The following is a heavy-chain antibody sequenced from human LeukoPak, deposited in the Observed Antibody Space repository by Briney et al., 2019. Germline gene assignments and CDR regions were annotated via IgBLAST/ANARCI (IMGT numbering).Heavy chain of an antibody. J-gene: IGHJ6*03. CDR2: ISSRSTNI. Sequence: GGSLRLSCAGSGFTFSRYSMNWFRQAPGKGLERVSSISSRSTNIFYADSVKGRFTISRDNAKNSLYLQMNSLGAEDTAVYYCARDAQWLVPEGYFYYMDVWGKGTTVTISS. V-gene: IGHV3-21*01. CDR1: GFTFSRYS. D-gene: IGHD6-19*01. CDR3: ARDAQWLVPEGYFYYMDV.